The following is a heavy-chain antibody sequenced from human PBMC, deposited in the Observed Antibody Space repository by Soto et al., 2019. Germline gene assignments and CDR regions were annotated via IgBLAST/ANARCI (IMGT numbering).Heavy chain of an antibody. D-gene: IGHD4-4*01. J-gene: IGHJ4*02. V-gene: IGHV1-3*01. CDR3: ARVGIDSNYPAGDY. CDR1: GYTFTSYA. CDR2: INAGNGNT. Sequence: ASVKVSCKASGYTFTSYAMHWVRQAPGQRLEWMGWINAGNGNTKYSQKFQGRVTITRDTSASTAYMELSSLRSEDTAVYYCARVGIDSNYPAGDYWGQGTLVTVSS.